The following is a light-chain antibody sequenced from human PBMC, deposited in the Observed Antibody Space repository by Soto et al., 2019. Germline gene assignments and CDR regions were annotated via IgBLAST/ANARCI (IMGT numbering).Light chain of an antibody. CDR2: GAS. CDR1: QSVSSN. V-gene: IGKV3-20*01. Sequence: EIVMTQSPATLSVSPGERAPLXCRASQSVSSNLAWYQQKPGQAPRLLVYGASSRATGIPDRFSGSGSGTDFTLTISRLEPEDFAVYYCQQYGSSLLFGQGTRLEI. CDR3: QQYGSSLL. J-gene: IGKJ5*01.